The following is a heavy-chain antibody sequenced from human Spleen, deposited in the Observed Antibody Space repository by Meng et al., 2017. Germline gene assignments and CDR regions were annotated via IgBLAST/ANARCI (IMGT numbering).Heavy chain of an antibody. V-gene: IGHV3-48*03. CDR3: ARGVIGGFDY. CDR1: GFTFDDYA. D-gene: IGHD3-16*01. J-gene: IGHJ4*02. CDR2: ISSSGSTI. Sequence: GESLKISCAASGFTFDDYAMHWVRQAPGKGLEWVSYISSSGSTIYYADSVKGRFTISRDNAKNSLYLQMNSLRAEDTALYYCARGVIGGFDYWGQGTLVTVSS.